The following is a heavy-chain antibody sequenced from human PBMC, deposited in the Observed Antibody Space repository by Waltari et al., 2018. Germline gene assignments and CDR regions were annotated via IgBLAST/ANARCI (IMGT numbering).Heavy chain of an antibody. CDR3: ARSGGGTTTFGVAE. D-gene: IGHD3-3*01. V-gene: IGHV1-2*06. CDR2: INPNSGDT. Sequence: QVQLVQSGAEVKKSGASVKVSCKASVYTFTDFFIHWVRQAPGQGLEWMGRINPNSGDTSYAQRFQGRVTMTGDTSITTAYMELTGLRSDDTAIYYCARSGGGTTTFGVAEWGQGSLVTVSS. J-gene: IGHJ4*02. CDR1: VYTFTDFF.